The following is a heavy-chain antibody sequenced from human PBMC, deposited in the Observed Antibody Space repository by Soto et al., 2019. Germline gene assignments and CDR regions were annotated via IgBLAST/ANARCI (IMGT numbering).Heavy chain of an antibody. V-gene: IGHV5-51*01. Sequence: GESLKISCKGSGYTFTNHWIGWVRQMPGKGLEWMGIIYPGDSDTKYNPSFHGQVTISADKSITTTYLRWTSLKASDTAIYYCAASIFYYGMDVWGQGTTVTVSS. CDR1: GYTFTNHW. CDR3: AASIFYYGMDV. J-gene: IGHJ6*02. CDR2: IYPGDSDT.